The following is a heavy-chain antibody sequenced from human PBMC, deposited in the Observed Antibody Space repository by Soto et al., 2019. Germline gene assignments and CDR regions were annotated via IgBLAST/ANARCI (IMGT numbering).Heavy chain of an antibody. D-gene: IGHD3-3*01. V-gene: IGHV4-39*01. CDR3: ASHTTRYESGYPYYYYGMDV. CDR1: GGSISSSSYY. J-gene: IGHJ6*02. Sequence: SETLSLTCTVSGGSISSSSYYWGWIRQPPGKGLEWIGSIYYSGSTYYNPSLKSRVTISVDTSKNQFSLKLSSVTAADTAVYYCASHTTRYESGYPYYYYGMDVWGQGTTVTVS. CDR2: IYYSGST.